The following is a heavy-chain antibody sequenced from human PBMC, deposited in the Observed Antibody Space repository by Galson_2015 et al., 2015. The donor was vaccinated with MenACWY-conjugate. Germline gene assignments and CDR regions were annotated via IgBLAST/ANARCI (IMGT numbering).Heavy chain of an antibody. Sequence: QSGAEVKKPGESLKISCKGSGYSFTSYWIGWVRQMPGKGLEWMGIIYPGDSDTRYSLSFQGQVTISADKSISTAYLQWSSLKASDTAMYYCARHGIAAAGPHGGYYYYGMDVWGQGTTVTVSS. CDR2: IYPGDSDT. CDR3: ARHGIAAAGPHGGYYYYGMDV. J-gene: IGHJ6*02. CDR1: GYSFTSYW. D-gene: IGHD6-13*01. V-gene: IGHV5-51*01.